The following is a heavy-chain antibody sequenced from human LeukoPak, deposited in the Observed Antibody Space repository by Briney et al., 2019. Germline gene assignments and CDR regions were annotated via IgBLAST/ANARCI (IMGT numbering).Heavy chain of an antibody. D-gene: IGHD5-18*01. CDR1: GFTISSYV. CDR2: INSDGGRT. CDR3: ARDNSFDAFDI. V-gene: IGHV3-64*01. J-gene: IGHJ3*02. Sequence: PGGSLRLSCAASGFTISSYVMHWVRQAPGQGLEYVSGINSDGGRTYYASSLKGRFTISRDNSKNTLNLQMGSLRAEDMAVYYCARDNSFDAFDIWGQGTMVTVSS.